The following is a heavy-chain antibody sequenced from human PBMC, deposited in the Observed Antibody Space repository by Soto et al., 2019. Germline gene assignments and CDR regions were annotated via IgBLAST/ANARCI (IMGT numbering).Heavy chain of an antibody. CDR3: ARVDLLGYCSGGSCRPGQRPFDY. CDR1: GYTFTSYA. Sequence: ASVKVSCKASGYTFTSYAMHWVRQAPGQRLEWMGWINAGNGNTKYSQKFQGRVTITRDTSASTAYMELSSLRSEDTAVYYCARVDLLGYCSGGSCRPGQRPFDYWGQGTLVTVSS. CDR2: INAGNGNT. V-gene: IGHV1-3*01. J-gene: IGHJ4*02. D-gene: IGHD2-15*01.